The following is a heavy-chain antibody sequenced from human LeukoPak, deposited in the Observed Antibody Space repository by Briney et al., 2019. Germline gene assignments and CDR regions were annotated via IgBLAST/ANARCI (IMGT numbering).Heavy chain of an antibody. CDR2: INPNKGDK. V-gene: IGHV1-2*02. CDR1: GYTFTVNY. Sequence: ASLRVSCKASGYTFTVNYMHWVRQAPGQGLEWMGWINPNKGDKNYAETVQGRVTITRDTTKSTAYMEMRRLRDGDTAVYYCARGLGSSWFDLWGQGTLVTVSS. J-gene: IGHJ5*02. CDR3: ARGLGSSWFDL. D-gene: IGHD6-13*01.